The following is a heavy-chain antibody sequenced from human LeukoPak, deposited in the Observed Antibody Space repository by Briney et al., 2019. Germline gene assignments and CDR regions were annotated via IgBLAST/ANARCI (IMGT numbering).Heavy chain of an antibody. CDR3: ARQRGGGYWYFDL. CDR1: GGSISSTSHY. V-gene: IGHV4-39*01. Sequence: SETLSLTCTVSGGSISSTSHYWGWIRQPPGKGLEWIGTIFYSGSTYFNPSLKSRLTISVDTSKNHFSLQLSSVTAADTAVYYCARQRGGGYWYFDLWGRGTLLTVSS. CDR2: IFYSGST. J-gene: IGHJ2*01.